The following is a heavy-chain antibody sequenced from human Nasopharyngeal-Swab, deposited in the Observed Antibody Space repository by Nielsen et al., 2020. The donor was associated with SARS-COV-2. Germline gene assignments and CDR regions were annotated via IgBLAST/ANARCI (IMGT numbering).Heavy chain of an antibody. Sequence: WIRQPPGKGLEWIGYIYYSGSTYYNPSLKSRVTISVDTSKNQFSLKLSSVTAADKAVYYCARDDVYCSSTSCYRAPLNYWGQGTLVTVSS. V-gene: IGHV4-30-4*01. CDR2: IYYSGST. D-gene: IGHD2-2*01. J-gene: IGHJ4*02. CDR3: ARDDVYCSSTSCYRAPLNY.